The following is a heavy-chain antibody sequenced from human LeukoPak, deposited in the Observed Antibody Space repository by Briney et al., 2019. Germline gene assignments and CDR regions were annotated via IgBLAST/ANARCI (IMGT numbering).Heavy chain of an antibody. J-gene: IGHJ4*02. V-gene: IGHV1-69*13. CDR2: IIPIFGTA. CDR1: GGTFSSYA. D-gene: IGHD1-26*01. CDR3: ARHRQWELLLPFDY. Sequence: SVKVSCKASGGTFSSYAISWVRQAPGQGLEWMGGIIPIFGTANYAQKFQGGVTITADESTSTAYMELSSLRSEDTAVYYCARHRQWELLLPFDYWGQGTLVTVSS.